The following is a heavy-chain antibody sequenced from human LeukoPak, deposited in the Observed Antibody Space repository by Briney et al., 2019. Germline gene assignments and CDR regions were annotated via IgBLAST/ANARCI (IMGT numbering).Heavy chain of an antibody. Sequence: XKXLXXVSIIYSDCSTYYADSVKGRFTISRDNSKNTLYLQMNSLRAEDTAVYYCASDCTRTTCPADYWGQGTLVTVSS. CDR3: ASDCTRTTCPADY. CDR2: IYSDCST. D-gene: IGHD2-2*01. V-gene: IGHV3-66*02. J-gene: IGHJ4*02.